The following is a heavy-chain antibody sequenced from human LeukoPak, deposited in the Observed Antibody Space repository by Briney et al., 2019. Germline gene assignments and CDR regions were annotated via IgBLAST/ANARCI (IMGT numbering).Heavy chain of an antibody. CDR3: AGPVVPAAISYFDL. J-gene: IGHJ2*01. D-gene: IGHD2-2*01. CDR2: INHSGST. V-gene: IGHV4-34*01. CDR1: GGSFSGYY. Sequence: SETLSLTCAVYGGSFSGYYWSWIRQPPGKGLEWIGVINHSGSTNYNPSLKSRVTISVDTSKNQFSLKLSSVTAADTAVYYCAGPVVPAAISYFDLWGRGTLVTVSS.